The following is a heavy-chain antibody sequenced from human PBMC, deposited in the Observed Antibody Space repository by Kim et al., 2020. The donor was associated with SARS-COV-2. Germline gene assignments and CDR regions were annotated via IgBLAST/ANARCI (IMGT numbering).Heavy chain of an antibody. V-gene: IGHV1-18*01. CDR2: ISAYNGNT. CDR3: ARDPASFVLRYFDWFQNGMDV. Sequence: ASVKVSCKASGYTFTSYGISWVRQAPGQGLEWMGWISAYNGNTNYAQKLQGRVTMTTDTSTSTAYMELRSLRSDDTAVYYCARDPASFVLRYFDWFQNGMDVWGQGTTVTVSS. J-gene: IGHJ6*02. D-gene: IGHD3-9*01. CDR1: GYTFTSYG.